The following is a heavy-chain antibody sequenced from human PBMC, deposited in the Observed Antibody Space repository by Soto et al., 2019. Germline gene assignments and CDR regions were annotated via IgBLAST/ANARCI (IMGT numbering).Heavy chain of an antibody. D-gene: IGHD6-19*01. CDR1: GYTFTTYA. Sequence: ASVKVSCKASGYTFTTYAMHWVRPAPGQRLEWMGWINAGNGNTKYSQKFQGRVTITRDTSASTAYMELSSLRSEDTAVYYCARISSGWYYFDYWGQGTLVTVSS. CDR3: ARISSGWYYFDY. V-gene: IGHV1-3*01. CDR2: INAGNGNT. J-gene: IGHJ4*02.